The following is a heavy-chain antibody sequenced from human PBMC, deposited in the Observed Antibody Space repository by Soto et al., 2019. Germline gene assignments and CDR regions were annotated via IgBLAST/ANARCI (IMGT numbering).Heavy chain of an antibody. Sequence: SETLSLTCAVYGGSFSGYYWSWIRQPPGKGLEWIGEINHSGSTNYNPSLKSRVTISVDTSKNQFSLKLSSVTAADTAVYYCARERLRYSGYDKEGVWFDPWGQGTLVTVSS. CDR3: ARERLRYSGYDKEGVWFDP. D-gene: IGHD5-12*01. V-gene: IGHV4-34*01. J-gene: IGHJ5*02. CDR2: INHSGST. CDR1: GGSFSGYY.